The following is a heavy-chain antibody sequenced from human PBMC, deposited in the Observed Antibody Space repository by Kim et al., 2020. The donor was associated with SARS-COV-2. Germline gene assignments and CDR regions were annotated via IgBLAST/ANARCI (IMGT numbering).Heavy chain of an antibody. CDR2: IIPILGIA. D-gene: IGHD3-9*01. Sequence: SVKVSCKASGGTFSSYAISWVRQAPGQGLEWMGRIIPILGIANYAQKFQGRVTITADKSTSTAYMELSSLRSEDTAVYYCARSLKDYDILTGTRNSYYYGMDVWGQGTTVTVSS. J-gene: IGHJ6*02. V-gene: IGHV1-69*04. CDR3: ARSLKDYDILTGTRNSYYYGMDV. CDR1: GGTFSSYA.